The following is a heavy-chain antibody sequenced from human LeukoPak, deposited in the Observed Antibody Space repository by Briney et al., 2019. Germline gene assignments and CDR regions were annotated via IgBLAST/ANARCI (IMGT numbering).Heavy chain of an antibody. CDR3: AKGGLNYYDSSGYLGWY. D-gene: IGHD3-22*01. Sequence: GGSLRLSCAASGFIFSDFYMGWIRQAPGKGLEWVSAISGSGGSTYYADSVKGRFTISRDNSKNTLYLQMNSLRAEDTAVYYCAKGGLNYYDSSGYLGWYWGQGTLVTVSS. J-gene: IGHJ4*02. CDR2: ISGSGGST. V-gene: IGHV3-23*01. CDR1: GFIFSDFY.